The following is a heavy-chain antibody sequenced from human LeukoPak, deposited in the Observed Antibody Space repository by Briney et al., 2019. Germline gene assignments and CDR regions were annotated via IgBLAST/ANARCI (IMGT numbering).Heavy chain of an antibody. CDR3: ARSIPAAMTGYYYYMDV. CDR2: IYTSGST. V-gene: IGHV4-4*07. D-gene: IGHD2-2*01. J-gene: IGHJ6*03. Sequence: SETLSLTCTVSGGSISSYYWSWIRQPAGKGLEWIGRIYTSGSTNYNPSLESRVTMSVDTSKNQFSLKLSSVTAADTAVYYCARSIPAAMTGYYYYMDVWGKGTTVTVSS. CDR1: GGSISSYY.